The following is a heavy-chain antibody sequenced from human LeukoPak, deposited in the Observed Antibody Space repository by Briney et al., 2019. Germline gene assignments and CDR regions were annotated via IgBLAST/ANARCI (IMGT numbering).Heavy chain of an antibody. CDR3: TTVDGSGWYSYGMDV. J-gene: IGHJ6*02. D-gene: IGHD6-19*01. Sequence: QPGGSLRLSCAASGFTFSNAWMSWVRQAPGKGLEWVGRIKSKTDGGTTDYAAPVKGRFTISRDDSKNTQYLQMNSLKTEDTAVYYCTTVDGSGWYSYGMDVWGQGTTVTVSS. V-gene: IGHV3-15*01. CDR1: GFTFSNAW. CDR2: IKSKTDGGTT.